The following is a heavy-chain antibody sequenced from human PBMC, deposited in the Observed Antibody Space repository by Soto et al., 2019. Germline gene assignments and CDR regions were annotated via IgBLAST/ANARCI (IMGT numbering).Heavy chain of an antibody. Sequence: EVQVLESGGGLVQPGGSLRLSCAASGITFSSYALSWVRQAPGKGLEWVSGISGSGGRTYYADSVKGRFTISRDNSKNTLYLKMNSLRDEDTAVYYCAKELEYYDVWSGYPRISPIVDYWGQGTLVTVSS. J-gene: IGHJ4*02. V-gene: IGHV3-23*01. D-gene: IGHD3-3*01. CDR1: GITFSSYA. CDR2: ISGSGGRT. CDR3: AKELEYYDVWSGYPRISPIVDY.